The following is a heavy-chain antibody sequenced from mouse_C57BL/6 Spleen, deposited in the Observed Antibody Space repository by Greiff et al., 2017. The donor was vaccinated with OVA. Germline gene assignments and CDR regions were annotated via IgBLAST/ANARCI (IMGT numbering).Heavy chain of an antibody. CDR1: GYTFTDYY. CDR3: ARSFTTVVPFDY. CDR2: INPNNGGT. D-gene: IGHD1-1*01. Sequence: EVQLQQSGPELVKPGASVKISCKASGYTFTDYYMNWVKQSPGQSLEWIGDINPNNGGTSYNQKFKGKATLTVDKSSSTAYMELRSLTSEDSAVYDCARSFTTVVPFDYWGQGTTLTVSS. J-gene: IGHJ2*01. V-gene: IGHV1-26*01.